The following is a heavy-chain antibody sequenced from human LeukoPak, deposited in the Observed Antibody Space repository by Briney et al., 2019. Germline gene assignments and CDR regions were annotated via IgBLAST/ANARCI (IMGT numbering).Heavy chain of an antibody. CDR2: IIPIFGTA. V-gene: IGHV1-69*06. Sequence: SVKVSCKASGYTFTGYYMHWVRQAPGQGLEWMGGIIPIFGTANYAQKFQGRVTITADKSTSTAYMELSSLRSEDTAVYYCARGETTPFYYYYYMDVWGKGTTVTVSS. D-gene: IGHD4-11*01. CDR1: GYTFTGYY. CDR3: ARGETTPFYYYYYMDV. J-gene: IGHJ6*03.